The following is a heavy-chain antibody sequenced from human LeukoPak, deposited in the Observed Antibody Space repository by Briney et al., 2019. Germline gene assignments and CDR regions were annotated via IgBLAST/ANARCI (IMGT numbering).Heavy chain of an antibody. J-gene: IGHJ4*02. CDR2: ISGSGGST. D-gene: IGHD4-17*01. V-gene: IGHV3-23*01. Sequence: GGSLRLSCAASGFTFSTYTMNWVRQAPGKGLEWVSAISGSGGSTYYADSVKGRFTISRDNSKNTLYLQMNSLRAEDTAVYYCAKDLYRLSTVTYYFDYWGQGTLVTVSS. CDR3: AKDLYRLSTVTYYFDY. CDR1: GFTFSTYT.